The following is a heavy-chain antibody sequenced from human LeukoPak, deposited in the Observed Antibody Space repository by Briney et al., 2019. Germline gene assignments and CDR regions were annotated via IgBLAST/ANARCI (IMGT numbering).Heavy chain of an antibody. D-gene: IGHD6-13*01. Sequence: GGSLRLSCTPSGFIFSSYWMTWVRQAPGKGLEWVANIRPDGGAQSYVDSVKGRFTISRDNAKNSLFLQMNSLRVEDTAVYYCARATVATAGTEWGQGTLVTVSS. J-gene: IGHJ4*02. V-gene: IGHV3-7*01. CDR1: GFIFSSYW. CDR3: ARATVATAGTE. CDR2: IRPDGGAQ.